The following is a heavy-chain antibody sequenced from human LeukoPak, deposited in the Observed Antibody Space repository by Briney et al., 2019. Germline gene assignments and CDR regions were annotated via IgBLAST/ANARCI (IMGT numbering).Heavy chain of an antibody. Sequence: GGSLRLSCAASGFTFSSYGMHWVRQAPGKGLEWVAFIRYDGSNKYYADSVKGRFTISRDNSKNTLYLQMNSLRAEDTAVYYCARAGYSSSWERHAAFDIWGQGTMVTVSS. CDR1: GFTFSSYG. CDR2: IRYDGSNK. J-gene: IGHJ3*02. D-gene: IGHD6-13*01. CDR3: ARAGYSSSWERHAAFDI. V-gene: IGHV3-30*02.